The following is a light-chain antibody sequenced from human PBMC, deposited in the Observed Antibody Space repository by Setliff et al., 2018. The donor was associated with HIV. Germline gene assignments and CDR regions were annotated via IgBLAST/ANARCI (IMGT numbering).Light chain of an antibody. CDR3: NSFASNSAYTPYV. V-gene: IGLV2-14*01. Sequence: QSALTQPASVSGSPGQSITIPCTGTSSDIGRYNSVSWYQQKPGKALKLLIFDVNNRPSGVSTRFSASKSGNTASLTISGLQPEDEADYYCNSFASNSAYTPYVFGTGTKGTVL. CDR1: SSDIGRYNS. J-gene: IGLJ1*01. CDR2: DVN.